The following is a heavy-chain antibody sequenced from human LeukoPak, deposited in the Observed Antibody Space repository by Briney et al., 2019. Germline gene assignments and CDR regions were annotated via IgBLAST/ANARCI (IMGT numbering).Heavy chain of an antibody. CDR3: ATSGVATIYSLYYYGLDV. J-gene: IGHJ6*02. V-gene: IGHV1-24*01. CDR1: GYTLIELS. Sequence: ASVKVSCKVSGYTLIELSMHWVRQAPGKGFEWMGGFDPEHGETIYAQKFQGRVTMTEDTSTDTAYMYLSSLRSEDTAVYYCATSGVATIYSLYYYGLDVWGQGTTVTVSS. CDR2: FDPEHGET. D-gene: IGHD5-12*01.